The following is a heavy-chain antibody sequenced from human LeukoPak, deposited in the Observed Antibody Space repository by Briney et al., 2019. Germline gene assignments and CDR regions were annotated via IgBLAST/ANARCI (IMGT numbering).Heavy chain of an antibody. V-gene: IGHV3-7*01. Sequence: GGSLRLSCAASGFTFSSYNMNWVRQAPGKGLEWVANIKQDGSEKYYVDSVKGRFTISRDNAKNSLYLQMNSLRAEDTAVYYCARDDKLNYWGQGTLVTVSS. CDR2: IKQDGSEK. CDR3: ARDDKLNY. D-gene: IGHD3-22*01. CDR1: GFTFSSYN. J-gene: IGHJ4*02.